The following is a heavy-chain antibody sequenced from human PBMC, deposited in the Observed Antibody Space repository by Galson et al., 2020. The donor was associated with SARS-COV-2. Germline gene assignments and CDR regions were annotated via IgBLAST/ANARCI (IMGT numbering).Heavy chain of an antibody. J-gene: IGHJ4*02. CDR3: GRSLPGDFWSGYYTYYFDY. Sequence: SQTLSLTCTVSGGSISSYYWSWIQQPPGKGLEWIGYIYYSVSTNYNPSLKSRVTISVDTSKNQFSLKLSSGTAADTAVYYCGRSLPGDFWSGYYTYYFDYWGQGTLVTVSS. D-gene: IGHD3-3*01. CDR1: GGSISSYY. CDR2: IYYSVST. V-gene: IGHV4-59*08.